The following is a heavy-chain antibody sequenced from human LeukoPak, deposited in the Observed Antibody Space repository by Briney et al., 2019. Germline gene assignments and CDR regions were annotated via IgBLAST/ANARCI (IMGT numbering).Heavy chain of an antibody. D-gene: IGHD6-13*01. V-gene: IGHV4-34*01. CDR3: ARGLISSSWRNNWFDP. Sequence: PSETLSLTCAVYGGSFSGYYWSWIRQPPGKGLEWIGEINHTGSTNYNPSLKSRVTISVGTSKNQFSLKLSSVTAADTAVYYCARGLISSSWRNNWFDPWGQGILVTVSS. J-gene: IGHJ5*02. CDR1: GGSFSGYY. CDR2: INHTGST.